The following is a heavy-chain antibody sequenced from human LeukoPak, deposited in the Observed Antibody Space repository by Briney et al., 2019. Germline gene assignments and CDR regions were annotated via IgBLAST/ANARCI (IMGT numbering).Heavy chain of an antibody. J-gene: IGHJ4*02. CDR1: GYTFTNYR. CDR3: AREDSRYFFDY. CDR2: ISAYNGNT. D-gene: IGHD6-13*01. V-gene: IGHV1-18*01. Sequence: ASVKVSCKASGYTFTNYRISWVRQAPGQGLEWMGWISAYNGNTNYAQKLQGRVTMTTDTSTSTAYMELRSLRSDGTAVYYCAREDSRYFFDYWGQGTLVTISS.